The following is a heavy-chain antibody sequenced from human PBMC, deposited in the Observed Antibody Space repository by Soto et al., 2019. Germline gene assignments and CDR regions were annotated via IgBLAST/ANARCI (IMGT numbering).Heavy chain of an antibody. V-gene: IGHV3-7*01. D-gene: IGHD2-15*01. Sequence: EVQVVESGGGLVQPGGSLRLSCAASGFTFSSHWMSWVRQAPGKGLEWVANIKEDGSEKFYVDSVKGRFTISRDNAKRSLYLQMKSLRAEDTAVYYCARDSIEVRVATKVGAFDLWGQGTKVTVSS. CDR3: ARDSIEVRVATKVGAFDL. CDR1: GFTFSSHW. CDR2: IKEDGSEK. J-gene: IGHJ3*01.